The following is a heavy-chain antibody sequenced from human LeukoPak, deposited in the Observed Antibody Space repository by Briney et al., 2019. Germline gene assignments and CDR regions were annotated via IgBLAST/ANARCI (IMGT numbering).Heavy chain of an antibody. CDR3: ASVSPVSRYYFDY. D-gene: IGHD3-16*01. CDR2: ISYDGSNK. Sequence: GRSLRLSCAASGFTFSSYAMHWVRQAPGKGLEWVAVISYDGSNKYYADSVKGRFTISKDNSKNTLYLQMKSLRAEDTAVYYCASVSPVSRYYFDYWGQGTLVTVSS. V-gene: IGHV3-30-3*01. J-gene: IGHJ4*02. CDR1: GFTFSSYA.